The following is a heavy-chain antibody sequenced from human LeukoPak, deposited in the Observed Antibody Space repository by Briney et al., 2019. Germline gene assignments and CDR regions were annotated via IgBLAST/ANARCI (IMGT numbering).Heavy chain of an antibody. CDR2: IRSKGNSYAT. Sequence: GGSLKLSCAASGFTFSGSAMHWVRQASGKGLEWVGRIRSKGNSYATAYAASVKGRFTISRDDSKNTAYLQMNSLKTEDTAVYYCTRLVIGTVTTLDYWGQGTLVTVSS. D-gene: IGHD4-17*01. CDR3: TRLVIGTVTTLDY. J-gene: IGHJ4*02. CDR1: GFTFSGSA. V-gene: IGHV3-73*01.